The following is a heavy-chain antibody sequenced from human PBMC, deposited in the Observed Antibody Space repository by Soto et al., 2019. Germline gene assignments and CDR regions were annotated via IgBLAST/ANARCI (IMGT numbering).Heavy chain of an antibody. V-gene: IGHV1-69*13. D-gene: IGHD6-13*01. CDR2: IIPIFGTA. Sequence: SVKVSCKASGGTFSSYAISWVRQAPGQGLEWMGGIIPIFGTANYAQKFQGRVTITADESTSTAYMELSSLRSEDTAVYYCARAEAKYSSSWYVPLGWFDPWGQGTLVTVSS. CDR3: ARAEAKYSSSWYVPLGWFDP. CDR1: GGTFSSYA. J-gene: IGHJ5*02.